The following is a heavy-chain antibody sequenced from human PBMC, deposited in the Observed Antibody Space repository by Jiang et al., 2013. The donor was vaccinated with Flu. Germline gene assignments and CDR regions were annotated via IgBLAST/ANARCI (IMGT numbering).Heavy chain of an antibody. D-gene: IGHD7-27*01. J-gene: IGHJ4*02. Sequence: KPSETLSLTCTISGGSITSDYWSWIRQPPGGTGMDWIFLLQWSTFYNPSLQSRVTISVDTSKNQFSLRLSSVTAADTAVYYCARGNWGSTGYDYWGQGTLVTVSS. V-gene: IGHV4-59*01. CDR2: LLQWST. CDR3: ARGNWGSTGYDY. CDR1: GGSITSDY.